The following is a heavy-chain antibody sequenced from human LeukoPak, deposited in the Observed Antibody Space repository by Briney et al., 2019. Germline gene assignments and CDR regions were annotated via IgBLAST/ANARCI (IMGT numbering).Heavy chain of an antibody. V-gene: IGHV3-64*01. J-gene: IGHJ4*02. D-gene: IGHD3-22*01. CDR3: ARGEFTSDYHDSSSYPVDS. CDR1: GFTFSSYV. Sequence: GGSLRLSCAASGFTFSSYVMYWVRQAPGKGLEFVSAISSKGGRSYFANSVKGRFTISRDNSKNTLFLQMDSLRAEDMALYYCARGEFTSDYHDSSSYPVDSWGQGTLVTVSS. CDR2: ISSKGGRS.